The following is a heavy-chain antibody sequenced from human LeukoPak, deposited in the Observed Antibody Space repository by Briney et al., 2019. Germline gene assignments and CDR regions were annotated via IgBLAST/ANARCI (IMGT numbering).Heavy chain of an antibody. CDR1: GGSISSYY. CDR2: IYYSGST. Sequence: SETLSLTCTVSGGSISSYYWSWIRQPPGKGLEWIGYIYYSGSTNYNPSLKSRVTISVDTSKNQFSLKLSSVTAADTAVYYCARDQGYCSSTSCYDTFDYWGQGTLVTVSS. D-gene: IGHD2-2*01. CDR3: ARDQGYCSSTSCYDTFDY. V-gene: IGHV4-59*12. J-gene: IGHJ4*02.